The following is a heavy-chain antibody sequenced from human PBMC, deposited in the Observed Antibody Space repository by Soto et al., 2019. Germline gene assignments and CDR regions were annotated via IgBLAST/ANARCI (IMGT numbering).Heavy chain of an antibody. D-gene: IGHD6-19*01. V-gene: IGHV3-74*01. Sequence: EVQLVESGGGLVQPGGSLRLSCSASGFTFSRYWMHWVRQVPGKGLQWVSHINSDGSTTSYADSVKGRITISRDNAKNTLYLQMNSLRAEDTSVYYCARETGYSSGLTDYWGQGTLVTVSS. CDR1: GFTFSRYW. CDR2: INSDGSTT. CDR3: ARETGYSSGLTDY. J-gene: IGHJ4*02.